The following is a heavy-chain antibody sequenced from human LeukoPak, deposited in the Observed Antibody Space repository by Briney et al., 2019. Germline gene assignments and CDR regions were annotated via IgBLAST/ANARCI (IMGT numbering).Heavy chain of an antibody. CDR3: ARTYCGGDCYYSYFDY. CDR1: GYRFTNYW. Sequence: GESLKISCKGSGYRFTNYWIGWVRQMPGKGLEWMGIIYPGDSDIRYSPSFQGQVTISADKSISTAYLQWSSLKASDTAMYYCARTYCGGDCYYSYFDYWGQGTLVTVSS. V-gene: IGHV5-51*01. D-gene: IGHD2-21*02. J-gene: IGHJ4*02. CDR2: IYPGDSDI.